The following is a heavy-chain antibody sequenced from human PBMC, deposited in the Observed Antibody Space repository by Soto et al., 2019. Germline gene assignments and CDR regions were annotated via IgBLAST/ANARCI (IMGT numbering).Heavy chain of an antibody. J-gene: IGHJ6*02. CDR2: ISYDGSNK. D-gene: IGHD3-3*01. V-gene: IGHV3-30-3*01. Sequence: QVQLVESGGGVVQPGRSLRLSCAASGFTFSSYAMHWVRQAPGKGLEWVAVISYDGSNKYYADSVKGRFTISRDNSKNTLYLQMNSLRAEDTAVYYCAREANYDFYPAGMDVWGQGTTVTVSS. CDR3: AREANYDFYPAGMDV. CDR1: GFTFSSYA.